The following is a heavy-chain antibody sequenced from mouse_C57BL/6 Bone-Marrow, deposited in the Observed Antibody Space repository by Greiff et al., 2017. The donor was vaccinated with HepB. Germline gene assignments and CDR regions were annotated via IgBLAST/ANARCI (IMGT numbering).Heavy chain of an antibody. CDR1: GYTFTDYY. CDR2: INPNNGGT. J-gene: IGHJ2*01. Sequence: EVQLQQSGPELVKPGASLKISCKASGYTFTDYYMNWVKQSHGKSLEWIGDINPNNGGTSYNQKFKGKATLTVDKSSSTAYMELRSLTSEDSAVYYCARDPYGSSYAFDYWGQGTTLTVSS. D-gene: IGHD1-1*01. V-gene: IGHV1-26*01. CDR3: ARDPYGSSYAFDY.